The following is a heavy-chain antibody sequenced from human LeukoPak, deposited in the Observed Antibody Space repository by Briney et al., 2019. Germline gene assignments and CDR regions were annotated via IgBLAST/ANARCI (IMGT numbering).Heavy chain of an antibody. CDR2: IYYSGST. CDR3: ARGLYYYGSGSYRPYSFDH. Sequence: SETLSLTCTVSGGSINNSIPYWGWIRQPPGKGLEWIGSIYYSGSTYYNPSLKSRGTISVDTSKNQFSLKLRSVTAADTAVYYCARGLYYYGSGSYRPYSFDHWGQGTLVTVSS. CDR1: GGSINNSIPY. D-gene: IGHD3-10*01. J-gene: IGHJ4*02. V-gene: IGHV4-39*07.